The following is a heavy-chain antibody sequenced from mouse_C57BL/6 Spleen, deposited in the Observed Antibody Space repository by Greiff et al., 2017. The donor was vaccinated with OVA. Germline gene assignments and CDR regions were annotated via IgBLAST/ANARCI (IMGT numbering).Heavy chain of an antibody. V-gene: IGHV1-22*01. J-gene: IGHJ3*01. Sequence: VQLQQSGPELVKPGASVKMSCKASGYTFTDYNMHWVKQSHGKSLEWIGYINPNNGGTSYNQKFKGKATLTVNKSSSTAYMELRSLISEDSAVYYCARIYYGSSFAYWGQGTLVTVSA. D-gene: IGHD1-1*01. CDR3: ARIYYGSSFAY. CDR1: GYTFTDYN. CDR2: INPNNGGT.